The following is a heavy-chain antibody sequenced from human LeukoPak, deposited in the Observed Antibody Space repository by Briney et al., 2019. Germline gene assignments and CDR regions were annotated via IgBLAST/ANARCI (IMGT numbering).Heavy chain of an antibody. Sequence: PGGSLRLSCAASGITFNNYGMHWVRQAPGKGLEWVAFIRYDGSNKYYADSVKGRFTISRDNSKNTLSLQMNSLRAEDTAVFYCAKDLADYYDSSGSIDYWGQGTLVTVSS. CDR1: GITFNNYG. CDR3: AKDLADYYDSSGSIDY. J-gene: IGHJ4*02. V-gene: IGHV3-30*02. D-gene: IGHD3-22*01. CDR2: IRYDGSNK.